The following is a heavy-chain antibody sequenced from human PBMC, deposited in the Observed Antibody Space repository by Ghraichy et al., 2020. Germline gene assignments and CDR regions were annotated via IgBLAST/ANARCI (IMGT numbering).Heavy chain of an antibody. CDR2: IIPIFGTA. CDR1: GGTFSSYA. J-gene: IGHJ6*02. CDR3: VGPNCSGGSCYPHYYYYGMDV. Sequence: SVKVSCKASGGTFSSYAISWVRQAPGQGLEWMGGIIPIFGTANYAQKFQGRVTITADESTSTAYMELSSLRSEDTAVYYCVGPNCSGGSCYPHYYYYGMDVWGQGTTVTVSS. D-gene: IGHD2-15*01. V-gene: IGHV1-69*13.